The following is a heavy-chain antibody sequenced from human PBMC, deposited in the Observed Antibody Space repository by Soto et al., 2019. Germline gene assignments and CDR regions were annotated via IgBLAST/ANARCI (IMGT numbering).Heavy chain of an antibody. J-gene: IGHJ6*02. V-gene: IGHV3-30-3*01. CDR2: ISYDGSEK. CDR1: GFTFSTYA. CDR3: ARPVEPFYYYGMDV. Sequence: LRLSCAAAGFTFSTYAMEWVRQAPGKGLVWVALISYDGSEKYYADSVQGRFTVSRDNSKNTLYLQMNSLRPEDSAVYYCARPVEPFYYYGMDVWGQGTTVTVSS.